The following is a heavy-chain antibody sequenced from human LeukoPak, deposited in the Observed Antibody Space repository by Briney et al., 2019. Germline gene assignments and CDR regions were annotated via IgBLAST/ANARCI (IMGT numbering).Heavy chain of an antibody. CDR2: IYYSGST. Sequence: SETLSLTCTVSGGSISSSSYYWSWIRQPPGKGLEWIGYIYYSGSTNYNPSLKSRVTISVDTSKNQFSLKLSSVTAADTAVYYCAREFYYDSSGYNAFDIWGQGTMATVSS. CDR1: GGSISSSSYY. J-gene: IGHJ3*02. D-gene: IGHD3-22*01. CDR3: AREFYYDSSGYNAFDI. V-gene: IGHV4-61*01.